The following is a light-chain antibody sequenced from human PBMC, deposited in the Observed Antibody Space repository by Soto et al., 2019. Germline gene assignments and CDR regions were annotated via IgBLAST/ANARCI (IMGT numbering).Light chain of an antibody. J-gene: IGLJ2*01. V-gene: IGLV2-14*01. Sequence: QSVLTQPASVSGTPGQSITISCTGTSSDVGGYNYVSWYQQHPGKAPKLMIYAVSNRPSGVSNRFSGSKSGNTASLTISGLQAEDEADHYCSSYTSSSTLLFGGGTKLIVL. CDR3: SSYTSSSTLL. CDR1: SSDVGGYNY. CDR2: AVS.